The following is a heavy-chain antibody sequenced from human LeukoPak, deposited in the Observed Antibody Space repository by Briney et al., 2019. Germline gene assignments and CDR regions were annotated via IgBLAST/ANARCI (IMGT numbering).Heavy chain of an antibody. CDR1: GGSISSYY. D-gene: IGHD6-13*01. CDR3: AREGLAAALDY. V-gene: IGHV4-59*01. CDR2: IYYSGST. Sequence: SETLSLTCTVSGGSISSYYWSWIRQPPGKGLEWIGYIYYSGSTNYNPSLKSRVTISVDTSKNRFSLKLNSVTAADTAVYYCAREGLAAALDYWGQGTLVTVSS. J-gene: IGHJ4*02.